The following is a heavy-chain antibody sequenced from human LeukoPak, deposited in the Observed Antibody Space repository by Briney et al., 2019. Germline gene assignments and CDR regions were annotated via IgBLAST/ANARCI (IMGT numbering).Heavy chain of an antibody. D-gene: IGHD4/OR15-4a*01. V-gene: IGHV4-39*01. J-gene: IGHJ5*02. Sequence: PSETLSLTCTVSGGSISSSSYYWGWIRQPPGKGLEWTGSIYYSGSTYYNPSLKSRVTISVDTSKNQFSLKLSSVTAADTAVYYCARLGLTNWFDPWGQGTLVTVSS. CDR3: ARLGLTNWFDP. CDR2: IYYSGST. CDR1: GGSISSSSYY.